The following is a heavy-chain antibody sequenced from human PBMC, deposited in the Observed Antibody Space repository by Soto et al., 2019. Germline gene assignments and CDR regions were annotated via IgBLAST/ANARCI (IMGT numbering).Heavy chain of an antibody. D-gene: IGHD6-13*01. J-gene: IGHJ3*02. CDR2: IKQDGSEK. V-gene: IGHV3-7*03. CDR3: ARGLEGNDAFDI. CDR1: GFTFILYW. Sequence: GGSLRLSCAASGFTFILYWMSWVRQAPGKGLEWVANIKQDGSEKYYVDSVKGRFTISRDNAKNSLYLQMNSLRAEDTAVYYCARGLEGNDAFDIWGQGTMVTVSS.